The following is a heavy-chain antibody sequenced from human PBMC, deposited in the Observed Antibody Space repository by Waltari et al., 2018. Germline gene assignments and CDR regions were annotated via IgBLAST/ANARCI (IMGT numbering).Heavy chain of an antibody. V-gene: IGHV1-69-2*01. CDR3: VTALGDRSSASRPFDV. D-gene: IGHD3-10*01. CDR2: VAPEDGQT. J-gene: IGHJ3*01. CDR1: GYTLSNYY. Sequence: EVRLLQSGAEVKKPGTTLKISCRLSGYTLSNYYIHCIQQAPGKGLQWMGLVAPEDGQTIYAEALQGRVTITADTSTETGFMELSSLTSDDTAVYYCVTALGDRSSASRPFDVWGLGTLITVSS.